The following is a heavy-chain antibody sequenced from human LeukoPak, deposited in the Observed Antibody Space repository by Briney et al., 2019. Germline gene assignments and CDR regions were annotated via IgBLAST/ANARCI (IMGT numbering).Heavy chain of an antibody. CDR2: MYQSGGT. Sequence: SQTLSLTCAVSGDSISSGGYSWSWIRQPPGKGLEWIGYMYQSGGTYYNPSLKSRVTISVDRSKNQFSLRLSSVTAADTAVYYCARVFVDSGSFDYWGQGTLVTVSS. D-gene: IGHD5-12*01. V-gene: IGHV4-30-2*01. J-gene: IGHJ4*02. CDR3: ARVFVDSGSFDY. CDR1: GDSISSGGYS.